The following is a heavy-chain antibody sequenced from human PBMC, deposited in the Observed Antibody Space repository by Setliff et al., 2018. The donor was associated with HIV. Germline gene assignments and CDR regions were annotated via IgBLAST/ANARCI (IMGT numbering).Heavy chain of an antibody. J-gene: IGHJ3*01. V-gene: IGHV3-30-3*01. CDR1: GFSFNNYA. CDR2: VSSDGNIE. CDR3: ARASKTTANCGIITACYVKGAFDV. Sequence: SCVASGFSFNNYAVHWRRQAPGKRPERVAVVSSDGNIEFYADSVKGRFTISGDNPTNTLYLHMTRLRPEDTAVYFCARASKTTANCGIITACYVKGAFDVWGQGTMVTVSS. D-gene: IGHD2-2*01.